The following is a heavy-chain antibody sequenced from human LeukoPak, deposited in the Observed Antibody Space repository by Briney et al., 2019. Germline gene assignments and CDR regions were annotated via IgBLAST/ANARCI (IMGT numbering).Heavy chain of an antibody. Sequence: GGSLRLSCAASGFTFSNAWMSWVRQAPGKGLEWVGRIKSKTDGGTTDYAAPVKGRFTISRDDSKNTLYLQMNSLQTEDTAVYYCSASLWFGEMIFDYWGQVTLVTVSS. D-gene: IGHD3-10*01. J-gene: IGHJ4*02. CDR3: SASLWFGEMIFDY. CDR2: IKSKTDGGTT. CDR1: GFTFSNAW. V-gene: IGHV3-15*01.